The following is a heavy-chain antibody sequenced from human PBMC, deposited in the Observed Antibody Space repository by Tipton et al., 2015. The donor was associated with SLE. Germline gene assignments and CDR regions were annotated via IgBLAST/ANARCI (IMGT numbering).Heavy chain of an antibody. CDR1: GDSVSSNSAA. Sequence: PGLVKPSQTLSLTCAISGDSVSSNSAAWNWIRQCPSRGLEWLGRTYYMSKWYNDYAVSVKSRIIINPDTSKNQFSLQLTSVTPEDTAVYYCARGFLYDGFQVWCQGTLVTVSS. V-gene: IGHV6-1*01. CDR2: TYYMSKWYN. J-gene: IGHJ1*01. D-gene: IGHD2-2*02. CDR3: ARGFLYDGFQV.